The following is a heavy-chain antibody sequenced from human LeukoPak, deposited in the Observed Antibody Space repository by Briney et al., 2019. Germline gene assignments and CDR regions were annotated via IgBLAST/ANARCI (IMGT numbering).Heavy chain of an antibody. V-gene: IGHV1-46*01. D-gene: IGHD3-9*01. CDR1: GYTFTSYY. CDR2: INPSGGST. J-gene: IGHJ4*02. Sequence: ASVKVSCKASGYTFTSYYIHWVRQAPGQGLEWMGIINPSGGSTSYAQKFQGRVTMTGDTSTSTVYMELSSLRSEDTAVYYCARDFLTGYYYFDYWGPGTLVTVSS. CDR3: ARDFLTGYYYFDY.